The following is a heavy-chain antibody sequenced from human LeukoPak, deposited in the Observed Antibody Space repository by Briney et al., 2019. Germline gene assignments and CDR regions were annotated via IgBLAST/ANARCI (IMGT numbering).Heavy chain of an antibody. CDR3: ARESDYFDY. Sequence: GGSLRLSCAASGFTFNTFGMHWVRQAPGKGLEWVAFIRYDGTNKYYADSVKGRFTISRDNSKNTLYLQMNSLRAEDTAVYYCARESDYFDYWGQGTLVTVSS. J-gene: IGHJ4*02. CDR2: IRYDGTNK. CDR1: GFTFNTFG. V-gene: IGHV3-30*02.